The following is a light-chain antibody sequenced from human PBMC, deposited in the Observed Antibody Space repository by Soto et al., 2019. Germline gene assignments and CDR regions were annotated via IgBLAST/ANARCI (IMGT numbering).Light chain of an antibody. V-gene: IGKV1-5*01. CDR3: QQYNSYPFS. CDR1: QSISSW. J-gene: IGKJ3*01. Sequence: DIQMTQSPSTLSASVGDRVTITCRASQSISSWLAWYQQKPGKAPKLLIYDASSLESGVPSRFSGSGSGTEFNLTISSLQPDDFATYYCQQYNSYPFSFGPGTKVDIK. CDR2: DAS.